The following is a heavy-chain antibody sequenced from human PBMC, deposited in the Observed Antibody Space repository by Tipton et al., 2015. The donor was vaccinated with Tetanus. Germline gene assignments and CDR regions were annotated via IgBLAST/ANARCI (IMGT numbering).Heavy chain of an antibody. CDR2: IYGGGVT. V-gene: IGHV3-66*04. D-gene: IGHD3-22*01. J-gene: IGHJ3*02. CDR1: GFAVSDKY. CDR3: ARQWDIIGLSAFDI. Sequence: SLRLSCAASGFAVSDKYINWVRQAPGKGLEWVSLIYGGGVTYYADSVKGRFTISRDNSKNTVYLQMSSLRAKYTAVYYCARQWDIIGLSAFDIWGQGTMVTVSS.